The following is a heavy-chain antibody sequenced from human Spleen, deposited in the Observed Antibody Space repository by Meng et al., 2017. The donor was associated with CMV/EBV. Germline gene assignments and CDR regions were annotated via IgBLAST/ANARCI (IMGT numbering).Heavy chain of an antibody. D-gene: IGHD1-26*01. CDR3: ARDRVGATEH. CDR1: GFTFSTYS. V-gene: IGHV3-33*08. CDR2: IWYDGKTK. Sequence: GESLKISCVGSGFTFSTYSMDWVRQAPGKGLEWVAVIWYDGKTKYYADSVKGRFSISRDNSKYTLYLQMDSLRADDTAVYYCARDRVGATEHWGQGTLVTVSS. J-gene: IGHJ4*02.